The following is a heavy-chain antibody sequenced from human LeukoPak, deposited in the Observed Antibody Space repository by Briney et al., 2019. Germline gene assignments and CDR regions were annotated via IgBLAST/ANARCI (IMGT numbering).Heavy chain of an antibody. CDR1: GYTLTELS. D-gene: IGHD1-26*01. Sequence: ASVKVSCKVSGYTLTELSMHWVRQAPGKGLEWMGGFDPEDGETIYAQKFQGRVTMTEDTSTDTAYMELSSLRSEDTAVYYCATTLLALQRFDYWGQGTLVTVSS. J-gene: IGHJ4*02. V-gene: IGHV1-24*01. CDR3: ATTLLALQRFDY. CDR2: FDPEDGET.